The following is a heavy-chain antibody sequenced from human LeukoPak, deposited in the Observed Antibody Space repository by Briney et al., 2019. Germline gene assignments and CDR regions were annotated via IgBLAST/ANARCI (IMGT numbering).Heavy chain of an antibody. V-gene: IGHV4-4*02. CDR1: GGSISSSNW. J-gene: IGHJ5*02. Sequence: SDTLSLTCALSGGSISSSNWWSWVRQPPGKGLEWIWEIYHSGSTNYTPSLKSRVTITVDKSKHQFSLKLSSVTAADTAVYYCARGYIAVAGVTPYNWFDPWGQGNLVTVSS. CDR3: ARGYIAVAGVTPYNWFDP. D-gene: IGHD6-19*01. CDR2: IYHSGST.